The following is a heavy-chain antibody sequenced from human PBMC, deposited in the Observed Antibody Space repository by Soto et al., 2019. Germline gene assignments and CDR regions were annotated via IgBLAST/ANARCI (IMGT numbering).Heavy chain of an antibody. D-gene: IGHD3-22*01. CDR2: IIPIFGTA. CDR1: GGTFSSYA. V-gene: IGHV1-69*01. J-gene: IGHJ5*02. Sequence: VQLVQSGAEVKKPGSSVKVSCKASGGTFSSYAISWVRQAPGQGLEWMGGIIPIFGTANYAQKFQGRVTITADESTSTAYMELSSLRSEDTAVYYCARAAEDYYDSSGPRFDPWGQGTLVTVSS. CDR3: ARAAEDYYDSSGPRFDP.